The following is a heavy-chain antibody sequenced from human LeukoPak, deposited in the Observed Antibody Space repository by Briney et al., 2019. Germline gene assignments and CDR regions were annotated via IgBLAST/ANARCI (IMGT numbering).Heavy chain of an antibody. D-gene: IGHD6-19*01. V-gene: IGHV1-18*01. CDR3: AREEVTVAVHYFDY. CDR1: GYTFTSYG. CDR2: ISAYNGNT. J-gene: IGHJ4*02. Sequence: ASVKVPCKASGYTFTSYGISWVRQAPGQGLEWMGWISAYNGNTNYAQKLQGRVTMTTDTSTSTAYMELRSLRSDDTAVYYCAREEVTVAVHYFDYWGQGTLVTVSS.